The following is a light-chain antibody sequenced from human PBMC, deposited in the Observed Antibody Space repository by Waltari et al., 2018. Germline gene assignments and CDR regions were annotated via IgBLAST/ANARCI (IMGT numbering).Light chain of an antibody. CDR1: QIVGNN. Sequence: SCRAGQIVGNNLACYQKRPGQAPRLLIYAAFDRVAGVPARFSGSSSGIEFTLTISSLWPEDSGVYFCQQRYKWPHSFGGGTKVEI. J-gene: IGKJ4*01. CDR3: QQRYKWPHS. CDR2: AAF. V-gene: IGKV3D-15*01.